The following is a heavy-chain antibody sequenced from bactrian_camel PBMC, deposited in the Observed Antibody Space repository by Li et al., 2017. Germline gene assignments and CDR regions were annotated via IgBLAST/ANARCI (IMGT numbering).Heavy chain of an antibody. CDR1: GFTFSDYT. Sequence: DVQLVESGGGLVQPGGSLRLSCAASGFTFSDYTMTWVRQAPGKGLEWVSSVSHYRDLTYYSDSVKGRFTISRDNAKNTVYLQLNSQTTEDTAMYYCTNHDAGFEYWARGPRSPSP. J-gene: IGHJ4*01. V-gene: IGHV3S40*01. D-gene: IGHD5*01. CDR2: VSHYRDLT.